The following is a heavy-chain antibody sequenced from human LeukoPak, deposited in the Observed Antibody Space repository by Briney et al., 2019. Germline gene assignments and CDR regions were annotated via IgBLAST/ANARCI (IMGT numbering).Heavy chain of an antibody. Sequence: SETLSLTCAVYGGSFSGYFWSWVRQPPGKGLEWIGEINHSGSTNYNPSLKSRVTISVDTSKNQFSLKLSSVTAADTAVYYCARRIGYSSGWPHWYFDVWGRGTLVTVSS. CDR3: ARRIGYSSGWPHWYFDV. CDR1: GGSFSGYF. CDR2: INHSGST. V-gene: IGHV4-34*01. J-gene: IGHJ2*01. D-gene: IGHD6-19*01.